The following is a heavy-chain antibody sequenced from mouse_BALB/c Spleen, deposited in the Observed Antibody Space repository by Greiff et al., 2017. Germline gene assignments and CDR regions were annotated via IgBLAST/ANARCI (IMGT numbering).Heavy chain of an antibody. Sequence: EVMLVESGGGLVKPGGSLKLSCAASGFTFSSYAMSWVRQSPEKRLEWVAEISSGGSYTYYPDTVTGRFTISRDNAKNTLYLEMSSLRSEDTAMYYCARVDGNYYAMDYWGQGTSVTVSS. CDR2: ISSGGSYT. J-gene: IGHJ4*01. CDR3: ARVDGNYYAMDY. D-gene: IGHD2-1*01. CDR1: GFTFSSYA. V-gene: IGHV5-9-4*01.